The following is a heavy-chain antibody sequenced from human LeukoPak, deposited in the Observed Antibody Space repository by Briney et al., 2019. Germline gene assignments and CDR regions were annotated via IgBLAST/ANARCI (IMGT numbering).Heavy chain of an antibody. CDR1: GGSISSGGYY. CDR2: IYYSGST. CDR3: ARDLWFGELSYYGMDV. D-gene: IGHD3-10*01. Sequence: SQTLSLTCTVSGGSISSGGYYWSWIRQHPGKGLGWIGYIYYSGSTYYNPSLKSRVTISVDTSKNQFSLKLSSVTAADTAVYYCARDLWFGELSYYGMDVWGKGTTVTVSS. V-gene: IGHV4-31*03. J-gene: IGHJ6*04.